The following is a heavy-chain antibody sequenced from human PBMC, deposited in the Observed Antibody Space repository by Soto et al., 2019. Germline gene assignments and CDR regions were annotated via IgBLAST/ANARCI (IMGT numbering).Heavy chain of an antibody. J-gene: IGHJ6*02. CDR1: GYTFTGYY. Sequence: ASVKVSCKASGYTFTGYYMHWVRQAPGQGLEWMGWISAYNGNTNYAQKLQGRVTMTTDTSTSTAYMELRSLRSDDTAVYYCARGKYCSSTSCYSYYYYGMDVWGQGTTVIVSS. CDR2: ISAYNGNT. CDR3: ARGKYCSSTSCYSYYYYGMDV. V-gene: IGHV1-18*04. D-gene: IGHD2-2*01.